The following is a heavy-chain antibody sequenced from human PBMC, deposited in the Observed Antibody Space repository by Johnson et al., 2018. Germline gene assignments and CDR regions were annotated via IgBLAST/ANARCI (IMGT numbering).Heavy chain of an antibody. D-gene: IGHD3-10*01. CDR3: ARGPYYYGSGTHLASAEYFQH. CDR2: IIPILGIA. V-gene: IGHV1-69*04. J-gene: IGHJ1*01. CDR1: GGTFSSYT. Sequence: QVQLVQSGAEVKKPGSSVKVSCKASGGTFSSYTISWVRQAPGQGLEWMGRIIPILGIANYAQKFQGRVLITADKSTSTAYMELSSLRSEDTAVYYCARGPYYYGSGTHLASAEYFQHWGQGTLVTVSS.